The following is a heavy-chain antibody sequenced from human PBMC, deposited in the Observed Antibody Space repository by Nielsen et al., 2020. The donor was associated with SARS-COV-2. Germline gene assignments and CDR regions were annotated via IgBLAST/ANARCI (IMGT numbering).Heavy chain of an antibody. V-gene: IGHV1-18*01. CDR1: GYTFTSYG. D-gene: IGHD3-22*01. CDR2: INPNSGGT. J-gene: IGHJ4*02. Sequence: ASVKVSCKASGYTFTSYGISWVRQAPGQGLEWMGRINPNSGGTNYAQKFQGRVTITADESTSTAYMELSSLRSEDTAVYYCAAVYYYDSSGYRGDFDYWGQGTLVTVSS. CDR3: AAVYYYDSSGYRGDFDY.